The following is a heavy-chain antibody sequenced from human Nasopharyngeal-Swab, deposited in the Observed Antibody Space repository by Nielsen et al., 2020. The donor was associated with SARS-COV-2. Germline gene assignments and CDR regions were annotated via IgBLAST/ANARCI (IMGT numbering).Heavy chain of an antibody. J-gene: IGHJ5*02. D-gene: IGHD6-13*01. Sequence: GESLKISCKGSGYSFTSYWIGWVRQMPGKGLEWMGIIYPGDSDTRYSPSFQGQVTISADKSISTAYLQWSSLKASDTAMYYCARTHSSSWYQAYWFDPWGQGTLVTVSS. CDR2: IYPGDSDT. CDR3: ARTHSSSWYQAYWFDP. CDR1: GYSFTSYW. V-gene: IGHV5-51*01.